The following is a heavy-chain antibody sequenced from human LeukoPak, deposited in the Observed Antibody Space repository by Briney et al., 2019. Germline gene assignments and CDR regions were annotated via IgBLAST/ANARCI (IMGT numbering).Heavy chain of an antibody. Sequence: GASVKVSCKASGGTFSSYAISWVRQAPGQGLEWMGRIIPILGIANYAQKFQGRVTITADKSTSTAYMELSSLRSEDTAVYYCARASMVATATQTYYYYYYGMDVWGQGTTVTVSS. V-gene: IGHV1-69*04. D-gene: IGHD5-12*01. CDR2: IIPILGIA. J-gene: IGHJ6*02. CDR1: GGTFSSYA. CDR3: ARASMVATATQTYYYYYYGMDV.